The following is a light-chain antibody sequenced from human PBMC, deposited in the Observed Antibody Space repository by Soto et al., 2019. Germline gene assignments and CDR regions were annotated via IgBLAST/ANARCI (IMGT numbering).Light chain of an antibody. CDR1: ASDIGSYDL. CDR2: DVS. Sequence: QSALTQPASVSGSPGQSITMSCTGTASDIGSYDLVSWYQQHPGKAPKLIIFDVSQRPSGVSGRFSGSKSGTTASLTISGLQAEDEAHYYCLSCARSTLSLVFGGGTKLTVL. J-gene: IGLJ3*02. CDR3: LSCARSTLSLV. V-gene: IGLV2-23*02.